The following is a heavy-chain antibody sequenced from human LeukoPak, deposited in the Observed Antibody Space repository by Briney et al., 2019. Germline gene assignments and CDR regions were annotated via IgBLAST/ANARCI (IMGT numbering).Heavy chain of an antibody. CDR2: ISSSGSTI. CDR3: ARDLRGRIQLWNPWYYYGMDV. CDR1: GFTFSSYE. Sequence: GGSLRLSCAASGFTFSSYEMNWVRQAPGKGLEGVSYISSSGSTIYYADSVKGRFTISRDNAKNSLYLQMNSLRAEDTAVYYCARDLRGRIQLWNPWYYYGMDVWGQGTTVTVSS. V-gene: IGHV3-48*03. D-gene: IGHD5-18*01. J-gene: IGHJ6*02.